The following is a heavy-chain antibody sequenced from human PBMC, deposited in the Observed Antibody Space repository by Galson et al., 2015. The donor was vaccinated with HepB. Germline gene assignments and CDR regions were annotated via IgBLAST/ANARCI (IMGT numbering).Heavy chain of an antibody. J-gene: IGHJ3*02. CDR3: ASHRRPTWIQLWFGAFDI. V-gene: IGHV1-69*13. CDR1: GGTFSSYA. Sequence: SVKVSCKASGGTFSSYAISWVRQAPGKELEWMGGIISIFGTANYAQKFKGRVTITADESTSTAYMELSSLRSEDTAVYYCASHRRPTWIQLWFGAFDIWGQGTTVTVSS. CDR2: IISIFGTA. D-gene: IGHD5-18*01.